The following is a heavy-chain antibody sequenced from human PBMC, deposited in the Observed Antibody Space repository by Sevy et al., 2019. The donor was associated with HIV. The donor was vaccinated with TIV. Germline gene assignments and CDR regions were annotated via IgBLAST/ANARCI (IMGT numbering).Heavy chain of an antibody. CDR1: GFTFSNYA. D-gene: IGHD3-22*01. CDR2: ILYDGSNK. V-gene: IGHV3-30*18. Sequence: GGSLRLSCSASGFTFSNYAMHWVRQAPGKGLEWVGFILYDGSNKYYADSVKGRFTISRDNGNNTLYLQMNSLGAEDTAVYYCAKDYRVLLITTIDYWGQGTLVTVSS. CDR3: AKDYRVLLITTIDY. J-gene: IGHJ4*02.